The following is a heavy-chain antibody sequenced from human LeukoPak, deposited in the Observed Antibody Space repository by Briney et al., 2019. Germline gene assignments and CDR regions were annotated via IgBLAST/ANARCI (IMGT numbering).Heavy chain of an antibody. CDR2: IYWNDDK. V-gene: IGHV2-5*01. CDR1: GFSLSTSGVG. Sequence: SGPTLVNPTQTLTLTCTFSGFSLSTSGVGVGWIRQPPGKALEWFALIYWNDDKRYSPSLKSRLTITKDTSKNQVVLTMTNMDPVDTATYYCAHSPLTVPHYYDSSGYYTPFDYWGQGTLVTVSS. CDR3: AHSPLTVPHYYDSSGYYTPFDY. D-gene: IGHD3-22*01. J-gene: IGHJ4*02.